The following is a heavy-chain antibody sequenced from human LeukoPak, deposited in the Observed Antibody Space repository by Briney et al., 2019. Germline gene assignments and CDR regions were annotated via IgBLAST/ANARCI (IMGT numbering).Heavy chain of an antibody. J-gene: IGHJ4*02. Sequence: SETLSHTCAVYGGSFSGYYWSWIRQPPGKGLEWIGEINHSGSTNYNPSLKSRVTISVDTSKNQFSLKLSSVTAADTAVYYCARQGYSSSWSDLDYWGQGTLVTVSS. V-gene: IGHV4-34*01. CDR3: ARQGYSSSWSDLDY. CDR1: GGSFSGYY. CDR2: INHSGST. D-gene: IGHD6-13*01.